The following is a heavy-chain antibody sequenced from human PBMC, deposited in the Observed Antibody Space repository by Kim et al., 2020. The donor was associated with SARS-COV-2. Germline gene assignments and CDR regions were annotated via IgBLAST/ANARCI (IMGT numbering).Heavy chain of an antibody. CDR1: GGSFSGYY. CDR2: INHSGST. Sequence: SETLSLTCAVYGGSFSGYYWSWIRQPPGKGLEWIGEINHSGSTNYNPSLKSRVTISVDTSKNQFSLKLSSVTAADTAVYYCARAGPEIFRNYYGSGSYYKPSKSQFYYYYGMDVWGQGTTVTVSS. D-gene: IGHD3-10*01. J-gene: IGHJ6*02. V-gene: IGHV4-34*01. CDR3: ARAGPEIFRNYYGSGSYYKPSKSQFYYYYGMDV.